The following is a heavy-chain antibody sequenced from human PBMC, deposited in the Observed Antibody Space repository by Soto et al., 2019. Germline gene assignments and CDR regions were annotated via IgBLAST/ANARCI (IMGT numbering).Heavy chain of an antibody. V-gene: IGHV3-33*01. CDR2: IWYDGSNK. Sequence: GGSLRLSCAASGFTFSSYGMHWVRQAPGKGLEWVAVIWYDGSNKYYADSVKGRLTISRDNSKNTLYLQMNSLRAEDTAVYYCARDRVRYSNYPTPFDYWGQGTLVTVSS. CDR1: GFTFSSYG. J-gene: IGHJ4*02. CDR3: ARDRVRYSNYPTPFDY. D-gene: IGHD4-4*01.